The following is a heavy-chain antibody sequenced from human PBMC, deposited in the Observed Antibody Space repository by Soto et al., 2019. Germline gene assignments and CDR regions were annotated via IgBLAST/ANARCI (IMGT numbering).Heavy chain of an antibody. CDR2: MEPNSGNT. CDR3: ARGIGDFVNNYNGMDV. Sequence: QVQLVQSGTEVKKPGASVKVSCKASGYTFNSYDIYWVRQATGQGLEWMGWMEPNSGNTGYAQRFQGRVTMTRSTSISTAYMELSSLRSEDTAVYYCARGIGDFVNNYNGMDVWGQGTTVTVSS. D-gene: IGHD4-17*01. V-gene: IGHV1-8*01. CDR1: GYTFNSYD. J-gene: IGHJ6*02.